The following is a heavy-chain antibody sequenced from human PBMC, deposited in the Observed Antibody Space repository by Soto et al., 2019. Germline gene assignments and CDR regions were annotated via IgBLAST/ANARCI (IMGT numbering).Heavy chain of an antibody. CDR2: SIPIQGRA. CDR3: AKSLVFVDHAYMDV. CDR1: GGSFISYI. D-gene: IGHD2-21*01. Sequence: QVQLVQSGAEVRKPGSSVKVSCEASGGSFISYIFTWVRQAPGQGLEWMGRSIPIQGRADYALKFQDRVTITADRSTQTVYMALTSLRPEDTALYYCAKSLVFVDHAYMDVWGKGTTVTVSS. V-gene: IGHV1-69*02. J-gene: IGHJ6*03.